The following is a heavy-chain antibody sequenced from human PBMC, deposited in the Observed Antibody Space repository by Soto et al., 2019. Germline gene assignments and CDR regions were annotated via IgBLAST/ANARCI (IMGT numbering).Heavy chain of an antibody. J-gene: IGHJ6*02. Sequence: QPGGSLRLSCAASGFTFSSYAMSWVRQAPGKGLEWVSAISGSGGSTYYADSVKGRFTISRDNSKNTLYLQMNSLRAEDTAVYYCAANRGYNYYYGMDVWGQGTTVTVS. V-gene: IGHV3-23*01. CDR2: ISGSGGST. CDR1: GFTFSSYA. CDR3: AANRGYNYYYGMDV. D-gene: IGHD3-22*01.